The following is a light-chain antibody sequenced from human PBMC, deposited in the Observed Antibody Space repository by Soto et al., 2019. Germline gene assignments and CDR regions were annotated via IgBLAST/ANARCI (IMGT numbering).Light chain of an antibody. Sequence: QSALTQPPSASGSPGQSVTISCTGTSSEVGAYNYVSWYQQHAGKAPKLVIYEDTKRPSGVPDRFSGSKSANTASLTVSGLQAEDEADYYCSSFASFNDGVFGGGTKLTVL. V-gene: IGLV2-8*01. CDR1: SSEVGAYNY. CDR2: EDT. J-gene: IGLJ3*02. CDR3: SSFASFNDGV.